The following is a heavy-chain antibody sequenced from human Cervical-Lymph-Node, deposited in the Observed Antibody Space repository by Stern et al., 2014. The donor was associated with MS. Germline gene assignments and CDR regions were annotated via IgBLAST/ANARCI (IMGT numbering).Heavy chain of an antibody. Sequence: QVQLVASGGGVVPPGRSLRLSCAASGFPFNHSAMHWVRPAPGKGLEWVAILSYDGKKASYSDSVKGRFNVSRDNSKNTLFLQMSGLTSGDTGVYYCARGGALDYWGQGALVTVSS. J-gene: IGHJ4*02. CDR1: GFPFNHSA. V-gene: IGHV3-30*04. D-gene: IGHD3-16*01. CDR3: ARGGALDY. CDR2: LSYDGKKA.